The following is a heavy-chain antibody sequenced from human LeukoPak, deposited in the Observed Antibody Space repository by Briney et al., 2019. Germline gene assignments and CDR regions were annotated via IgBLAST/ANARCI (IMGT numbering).Heavy chain of an antibody. CDR1: GFTFSSYG. D-gene: IGHD3-3*01. V-gene: IGHV3-23*01. Sequence: PGGSLRLSCAASGFTFSSYGMHWVRQAPGKGLEWVSAISGSGGSTYYADSVKGRFTISRDNSKNTLYLQMNSLRAEDTAVYYCAKVLRFLEWPRVLFDYWGQGTLVTVSS. J-gene: IGHJ4*02. CDR2: ISGSGGST. CDR3: AKVLRFLEWPRVLFDY.